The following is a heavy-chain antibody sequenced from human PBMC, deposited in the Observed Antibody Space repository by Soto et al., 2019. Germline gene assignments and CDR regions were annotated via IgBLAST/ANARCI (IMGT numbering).Heavy chain of an antibody. J-gene: IGHJ1*01. Sequence: GGSLRLSCAASGFTFSSYAMSWVRQAPGKGLEWVSAISGSGGSTYYADSVKGRFTISRDNSKNTLYLQMNSLRAEDTAVYYFAKDRPYLGYCSGGSCPYFQHWGQGTLVTVSS. V-gene: IGHV3-23*01. CDR2: ISGSGGST. CDR1: GFTFSSYA. CDR3: AKDRPYLGYCSGGSCPYFQH. D-gene: IGHD2-15*01.